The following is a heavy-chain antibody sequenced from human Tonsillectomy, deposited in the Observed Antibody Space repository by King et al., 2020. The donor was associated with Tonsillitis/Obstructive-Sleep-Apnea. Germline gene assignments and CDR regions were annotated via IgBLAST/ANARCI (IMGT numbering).Heavy chain of an antibody. CDR2: IKQDGSEK. V-gene: IGHV3-7*01. Sequence: VQLVESGGGLVQPGGSLRLSCAASGFTFSSYWMSWVRQAPGKGLEGVANIKQDGSEKYYVDSVKGRFSISRDNDKNSLYLKMNSLRAEDTAVFYCARSYDFWSGFDYWGQGTLVTVSS. D-gene: IGHD3-3*01. J-gene: IGHJ4*02. CDR3: ARSYDFWSGFDY. CDR1: GFTFSSYW.